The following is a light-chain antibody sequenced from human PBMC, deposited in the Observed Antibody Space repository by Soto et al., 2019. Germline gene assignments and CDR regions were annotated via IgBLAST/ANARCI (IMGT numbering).Light chain of an antibody. CDR3: QQYKSYSWT. J-gene: IGKJ1*01. CDR1: QSISIW. CDR2: DAS. Sequence: DIQITQSPSTLSASVGDRVTITCRASQSISIWLAWYQQKPGKAPKLLIYDASSLEGGVPSRFSGSGSGTEFTLTISSLQPDDFATYYCQQYKSYSWTFGQGTKVDIK. V-gene: IGKV1-5*01.